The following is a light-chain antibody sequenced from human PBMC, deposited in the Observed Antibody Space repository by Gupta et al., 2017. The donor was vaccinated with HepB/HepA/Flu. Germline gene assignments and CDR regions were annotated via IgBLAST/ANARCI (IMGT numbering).Light chain of an antibody. CDR1: VLPKKY. J-gene: IGLJ2*01. CDR2: KDS. CDR3: YSATYNNLGV. V-gene: IGLV3-27*01. Sequence: SYELPQPSSVSVSPGQAARIHCSGDVLPKKYARWFQQKPGQAPVLVIYKDSERPSGIPERFSGSSSGTTVTLTISGAQVEDEADYYCYSATYNNLGVFGVGTKLTVL.